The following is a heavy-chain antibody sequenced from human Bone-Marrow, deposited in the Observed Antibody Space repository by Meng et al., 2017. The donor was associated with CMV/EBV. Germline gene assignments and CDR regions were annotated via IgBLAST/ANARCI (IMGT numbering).Heavy chain of an antibody. J-gene: IGHJ3*02. CDR2: INPDDPDT. V-gene: IGHV5-51*01. D-gene: IGHD3-22*01. CDR3: ARSPLSSGYYLDAFSI. CDR1: GYTFTNYW. Sequence: GESLKISCKGSGYTFTNYWIGWVRQMPGKGLEWVGIINPDDPDTRYSPSFRGQVSISADKATNTAYLQWGSLKASDTAMFYCARSPLSSGYYLDAFSIWVQGTMVTVSS.